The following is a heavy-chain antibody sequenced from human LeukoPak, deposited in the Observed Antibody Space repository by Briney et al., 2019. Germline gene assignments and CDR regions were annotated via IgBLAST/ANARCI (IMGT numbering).Heavy chain of an antibody. CDR2: ISGSGGST. D-gene: IGHD3-10*01. CDR1: GFTFSSYA. Sequence: GGSLRLSCAASGFTFSSYAMSWVRQAPGKGLEWVSAISGSGGSTYYADSVKGRFTISRDNSKNTLYLQMNSLRAEDTAVYYCAKDLNPFTMVRGVIIGGDAFDIWGQGTMVTVSS. CDR3: AKDLNPFTMVRGVIIGGDAFDI. J-gene: IGHJ3*02. V-gene: IGHV3-23*01.